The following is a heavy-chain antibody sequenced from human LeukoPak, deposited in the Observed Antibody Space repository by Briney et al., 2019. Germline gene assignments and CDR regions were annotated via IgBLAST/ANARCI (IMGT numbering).Heavy chain of an antibody. CDR2: ISYDGSNK. Sequence: PGGSLRPSCAASGFTFSNYWMSWVRQAPGKGLEWVAVISYDGSNKYYADSVKGRFTISRDNSKNTLYLQMNSLRAEDTAVYYCARDDFPTVTTRYFDYWGQGTLVTVSS. D-gene: IGHD4-17*01. CDR3: ARDDFPTVTTRYFDY. V-gene: IGHV3-30-3*01. CDR1: GFTFSNYW. J-gene: IGHJ4*02.